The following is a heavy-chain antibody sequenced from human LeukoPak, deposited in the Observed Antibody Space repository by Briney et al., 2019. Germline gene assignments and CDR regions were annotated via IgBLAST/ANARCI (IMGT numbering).Heavy chain of an antibody. CDR1: GGTFSSYA. Sequence: ASVKVSCKASGGTFSSYAISWVRQAPGQGLEWMGGIIPIFGTANYAQKFQGRVTITADESTSTAYMELSSLRSEDTAVYYRASKARGAGTFDWGQGTLVTVSS. J-gene: IGHJ4*02. V-gene: IGHV1-69*13. CDR3: ASKARGAGTFD. D-gene: IGHD6-19*01. CDR2: IIPIFGTA.